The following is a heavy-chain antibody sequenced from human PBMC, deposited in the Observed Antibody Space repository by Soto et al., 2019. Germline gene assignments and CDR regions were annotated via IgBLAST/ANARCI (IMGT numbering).Heavy chain of an antibody. D-gene: IGHD3-10*01. V-gene: IGHV5-51*01. CDR1: GYRFSTYW. Sequence: GESLKISCTGSGYRFSTYWIAWVRQMPGKGLEWMGIIYPGDSDIRYSPSFQGQVTISADTATKTAYLQWSSLKASDTAIYYCARLPQFPWFRALTSRAYYFNYWGPGTLVTVSS. CDR2: IYPGDSDI. J-gene: IGHJ4*02. CDR3: ARLPQFPWFRALTSRAYYFNY.